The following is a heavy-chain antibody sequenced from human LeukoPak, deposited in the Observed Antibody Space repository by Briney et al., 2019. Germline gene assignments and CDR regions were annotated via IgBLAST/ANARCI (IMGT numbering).Heavy chain of an antibody. Sequence: GGSLRLSCAASGFPFSSYSMNWVRQAPGEGREWVSYISSSSSTIYYADSVKGRFTISRDNPKNSLYLQMNSLRAEHTAVYYCARDGRQRYRSSSGGYWGQRTLVTVSS. CDR2: ISSSSSTI. CDR1: GFPFSSYS. J-gene: IGHJ4*02. V-gene: IGHV3-48*01. D-gene: IGHD6-6*01. CDR3: ARDGRQRYRSSSGGY.